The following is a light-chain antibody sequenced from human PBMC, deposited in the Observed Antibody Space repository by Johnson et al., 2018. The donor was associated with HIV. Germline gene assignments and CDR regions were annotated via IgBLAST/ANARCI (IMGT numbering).Light chain of an antibody. J-gene: IGLJ1*01. CDR3: GTWASSLSAGV. Sequence: QSVLTQPPSVSAAPGQKVTISCSGSSSNIGNNYVCWYHQLPGTAPKLLIYENNKRPSGIPDRFSGSKSGTSATLGITGLQTGDEADYYCGTWASSLSAGVLGTGTKVTVL. V-gene: IGLV1-51*02. CDR1: SSNIGNNY. CDR2: ENN.